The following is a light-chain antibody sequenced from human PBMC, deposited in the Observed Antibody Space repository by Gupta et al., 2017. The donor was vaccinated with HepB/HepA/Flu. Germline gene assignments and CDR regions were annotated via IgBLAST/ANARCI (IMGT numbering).Light chain of an antibody. CDR1: SSNIATHY. V-gene: IGLV1-51*02. Sequence: QSVLTQPPPVSAAPGQKVTIYCSGSSSNIATHYVSWYQQLPGTAPMLLIYENGKRRSGIPARFSGSKSGTSATLTTTGLQTGDEADYYCGTWDSSRNVVVFGGGTRLTVL. CDR2: ENG. J-gene: IGLJ2*01. CDR3: GTWDSSRNVVV.